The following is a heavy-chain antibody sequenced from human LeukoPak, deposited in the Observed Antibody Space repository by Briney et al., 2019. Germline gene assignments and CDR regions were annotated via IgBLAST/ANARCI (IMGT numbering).Heavy chain of an antibody. CDR3: AREYR. CDR1: GFTFNDYY. D-gene: IGHD1-14*01. Sequence: TGGSLRLSCAASGFTFNDYYMGWIRQAPGKGPEWVASIKEDGSVKYYVDSVTGRFTISRDNGRNSLHLQMNSLKFEDTAVYYCAREYRWGQGTMVTVSS. CDR2: IKEDGSVK. J-gene: IGHJ3*01. V-gene: IGHV3-7*01.